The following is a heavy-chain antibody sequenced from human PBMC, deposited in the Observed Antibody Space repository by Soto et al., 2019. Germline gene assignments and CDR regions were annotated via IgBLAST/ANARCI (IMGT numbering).Heavy chain of an antibody. J-gene: IGHJ4*02. V-gene: IGHV3-30*02. Sequence: GGSLRLSCAASGFTFSHYGMHWVRQAPGRGLEWVAIVWYDGSNKYYADSVKGRFTISRDNSKNTVYLEVNSLRPDDTGVYYCARVPGTARWWDFWGQGTLVTVSS. D-gene: IGHD2-15*01. CDR3: ARVPGTARWWDF. CDR2: VWYDGSNK. CDR1: GFTFSHYG.